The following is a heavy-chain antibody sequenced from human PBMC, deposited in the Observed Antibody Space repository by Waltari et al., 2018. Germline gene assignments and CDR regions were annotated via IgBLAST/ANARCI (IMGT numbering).Heavy chain of an antibody. CDR3: AREEEYYYGSGSYYYGMDV. CDR1: GYTFTSYA. V-gene: IGHV1-3*01. CDR2: INAGNGNT. J-gene: IGHJ6*02. Sequence: QVQLVQSGAEVKKPGASVKVSCKASGYTFTSYAMHWVRQAPGPLLEWMGWINAGNGNTKYSQKFQGRVTITRDTSASTAYMELSSLRSEDTAVYYCAREEEYYYGSGSYYYGMDVWGQGTTVTVSS. D-gene: IGHD3-10*01.